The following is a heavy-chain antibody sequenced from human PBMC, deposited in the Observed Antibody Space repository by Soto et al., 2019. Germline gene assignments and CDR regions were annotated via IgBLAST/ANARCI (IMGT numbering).Heavy chain of an antibody. CDR1: GYTFNDYK. V-gene: IGHV1-2*02. CDR3: ARSSGGVFGIIIEGSNWLAP. J-gene: IGHJ5*02. CDR2: INPKSDVT. Sequence: GASVQVSCKASGYTFNDYKIHWLRQVPGQGLEWMGWINPKSDVTNYAHKFKDRVTMTRDTSTATGYMDLSRLTLDDTAVYYCARSSGGVFGIIIEGSNWLAPWGQRSLVTVSS. D-gene: IGHD3-16*02.